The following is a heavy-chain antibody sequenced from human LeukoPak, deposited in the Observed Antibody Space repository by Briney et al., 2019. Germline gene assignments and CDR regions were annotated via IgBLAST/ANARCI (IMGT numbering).Heavy chain of an antibody. CDR2: IWYDGSDK. V-gene: IGHV3-33*01. D-gene: IGHD5-24*01. Sequence: GSLRLSCAASGFTFSTYGVHWVRQAPGKGLEWVALIWYDGSDKYYADSVKGRFTISRDNSKNTLYLQMNSLRAGDTAVYYCARSPRDGYLFDYWGQGTLVTVSS. CDR1: GFTFSTYG. J-gene: IGHJ4*02. CDR3: ARSPRDGYLFDY.